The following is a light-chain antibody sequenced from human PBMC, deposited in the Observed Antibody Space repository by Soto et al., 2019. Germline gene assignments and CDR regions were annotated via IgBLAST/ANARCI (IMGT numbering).Light chain of an antibody. CDR3: QQYNSYPWT. CDR1: QSISSW. V-gene: IGKV1-5*03. J-gene: IGKJ1*01. CDR2: KAS. Sequence: DIQMTQSPSTLSASVGDIVTITCRASQSISSWLAWYQQKPGKAPKLLIYKASSLEIGVPSRFSGSGSGTEFTLTISSLQPDDFATYYCQQYNSYPWTFGQGTKVEIK.